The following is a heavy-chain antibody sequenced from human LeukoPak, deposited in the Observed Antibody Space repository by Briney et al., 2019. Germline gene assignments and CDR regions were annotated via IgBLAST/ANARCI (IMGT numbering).Heavy chain of an antibody. J-gene: IGHJ3*02. V-gene: IGHV3-53*01. D-gene: IGHD3-22*01. CDR1: GFTVSSNY. CDR3: ARGGYYDSSGYPGHAFDI. CDR2: IYSGGST. Sequence: GGSLRLSCAASGFTVSSNYMSWVRQAPGKGLEWVSVIYSGGSTYYADSVKGRFTISRDNSKNTLYLQMNSLRAEDTAVYYCARGGYYDSSGYPGHAFDIWGQGTMVTVSS.